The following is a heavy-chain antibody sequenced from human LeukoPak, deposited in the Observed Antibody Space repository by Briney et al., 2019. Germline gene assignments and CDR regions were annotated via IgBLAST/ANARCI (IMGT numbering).Heavy chain of an antibody. CDR2: ISGSGGST. V-gene: IGHV3-23*01. Sequence: GGSLRLSCAASGFTFSSYAMNWVRQVPGKGLEWVSAISGSGGSTYYADSVKGRFTISRDNSKNTLYLQMNSLRAEDTAVYYCAKQIEGYYDSSGYDYWGQGTLVTVSS. D-gene: IGHD3-22*01. CDR3: AKQIEGYYDSSGYDY. CDR1: GFTFSSYA. J-gene: IGHJ4*02.